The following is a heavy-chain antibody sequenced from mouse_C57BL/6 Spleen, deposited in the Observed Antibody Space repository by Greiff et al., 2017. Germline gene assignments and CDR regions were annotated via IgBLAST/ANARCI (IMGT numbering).Heavy chain of an antibody. CDR3: TRDGYDASYYAMDY. D-gene: IGHD2-2*01. V-gene: IGHV5-9-1*02. J-gene: IGHJ4*01. CDR1: GFTFSSYA. CDR2: ISSGGDYI. Sequence: EVMLVESGAGLVKPGGSLKLSCAASGFTFSSYAMSWVRQTPEKRLEWVAYISSGGDYIYYADTVKGRFTISRDNARNTLYLQMSSLKSENTAMYYCTRDGYDASYYAMDYWGQGTSVTVSS.